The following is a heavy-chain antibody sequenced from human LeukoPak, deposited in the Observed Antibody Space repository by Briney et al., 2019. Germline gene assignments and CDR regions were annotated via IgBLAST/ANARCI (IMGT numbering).Heavy chain of an antibody. CDR3: ARDSGTTGEVKFDP. Sequence: SSETLSLTCTVSGGSISSYYLSWIRQPAGKGLEWIGRVYGGGSTTYNPSLKSRVTMSVDTSKNQFSLKLSSVTAADTTLYYCARDSGTTGEVKFDPWGQGTLVTDSS. J-gene: IGHJ5*02. CDR2: VYGGGST. CDR1: GGSISSYY. D-gene: IGHD3-10*01. V-gene: IGHV4-4*07.